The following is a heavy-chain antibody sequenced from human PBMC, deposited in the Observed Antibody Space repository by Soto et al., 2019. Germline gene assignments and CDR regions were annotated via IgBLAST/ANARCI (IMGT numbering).Heavy chain of an antibody. CDR1: GDSISSRNW. CDR3: ARVGITMIVVI. CDR2: IYYSGST. J-gene: IGHJ3*02. D-gene: IGHD3-22*01. V-gene: IGHV4-4*02. Sequence: SETLSLTCAVSGDSISSRNWWSWVRQPPGKGLEWIGYIYYSGSTYYNPPLKSRVTISVDTSKNQFSLKLSSVTAADTAVYYCARVGITMIVVIWGQGTMVTVSS.